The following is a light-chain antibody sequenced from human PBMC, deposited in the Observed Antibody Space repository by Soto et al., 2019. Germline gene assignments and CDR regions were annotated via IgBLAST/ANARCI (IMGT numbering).Light chain of an antibody. CDR3: SSYAGSNHNWV. J-gene: IGLJ3*02. CDR1: SSDVGGYHY. Sequence: QSVLTQPPSASGSPGQSVTISCTGTSSDVGGYHYVSWYQQHPGKAPKLMIYEVSQRPSGVPDRFSGSKSGNTASLPVSGLQAEDEADYYCSSYAGSNHNWVFGGGTKVTVL. CDR2: EVS. V-gene: IGLV2-8*01.